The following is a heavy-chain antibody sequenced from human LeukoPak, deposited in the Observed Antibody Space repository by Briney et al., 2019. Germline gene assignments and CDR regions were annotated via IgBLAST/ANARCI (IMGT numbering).Heavy chain of an antibody. V-gene: IGHV1-69*10. CDR1: GXTFSXHA. D-gene: IGHD2-21*02. CDR3: AILSDGAYCGGDCFYLDY. J-gene: IGHJ4*02. CDR2: XXXXLDIT. Sequence: SXXASGXTFSXHAMSGXXXXXXXXXXXXGGXXXXLDITNYAQKFQGRVTITADKSTGTAYMELSSLRSEDTAVYYCAILSDGAYCGGDCFYLDYWGQGTLVTVSS.